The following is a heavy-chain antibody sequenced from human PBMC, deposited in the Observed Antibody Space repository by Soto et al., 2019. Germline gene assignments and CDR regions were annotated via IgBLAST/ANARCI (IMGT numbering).Heavy chain of an antibody. J-gene: IGHJ4*02. CDR1: GGSISSGGYY. Sequence: QVQLQESGPGLVKPSQTLSLTCTVSGGSISSGGYYWSWIRQHPGKGLEWIGYIYYSGSTYYNPSLTSLFTTTADTSKNPFSMKLSSVTAADTAVYYCARMTTVTTNFDYWGQGTLVTVSS. V-gene: IGHV4-31*01. CDR2: IYYSGST. D-gene: IGHD4-4*01. CDR3: ARMTTVTTNFDY.